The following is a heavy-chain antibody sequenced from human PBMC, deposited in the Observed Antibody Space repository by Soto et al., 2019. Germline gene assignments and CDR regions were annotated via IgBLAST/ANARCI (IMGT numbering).Heavy chain of an antibody. CDR3: ARDRSGIVVVPAAPVYYYYYMDV. CDR1: GGTFSSYT. CDR2: IIPILGIA. J-gene: IGHJ6*03. V-gene: IGHV1-69*04. D-gene: IGHD2-2*01. Sequence: SVKVSCKASGGTFSSYTISWVRQAPGQGLEWMGRIIPILGIANYAQKFQGRVTITADKSTSTAYMELSSLRSEDTAVYYCARDRSGIVVVPAAPVYYYYYMDVWGKGTTVTVSS.